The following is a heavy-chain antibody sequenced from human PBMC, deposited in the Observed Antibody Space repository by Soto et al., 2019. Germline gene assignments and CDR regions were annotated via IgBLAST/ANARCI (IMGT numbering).Heavy chain of an antibody. Sequence: QPGGSLRLSCAASGFTFSSYAMHWVRQAPGKGLEWVAVIWYDGSNKYYADSVKGRFTISRDNPKNTLYLQMNSLRDEDTAVYYCARDSGVVAATIHYYYGMDVWGQGTTVTVSS. V-gene: IGHV3-33*01. CDR2: IWYDGSNK. CDR3: ARDSGVVAATIHYYYGMDV. CDR1: GFTFSSYA. D-gene: IGHD2-15*01. J-gene: IGHJ6*02.